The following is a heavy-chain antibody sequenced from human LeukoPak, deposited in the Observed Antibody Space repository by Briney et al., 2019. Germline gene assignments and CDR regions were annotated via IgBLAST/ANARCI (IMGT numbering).Heavy chain of an antibody. J-gene: IGHJ4*02. CDR3: ARESNPYDSSGYYSPTFDY. D-gene: IGHD3-22*01. CDR1: GYTFTSYG. CDR2: ISAYNGNT. V-gene: IGHV1-18*01. Sequence: EASVTVSFKASGYTFTSYGISWVRQAPGQGLEWMGWISAYNGNTNYAQKLQGRVTMTTDTSTSTAYMELRSLRSDDTAVYYCARESNPYDSSGYYSPTFDYWAQGTLVTVSS.